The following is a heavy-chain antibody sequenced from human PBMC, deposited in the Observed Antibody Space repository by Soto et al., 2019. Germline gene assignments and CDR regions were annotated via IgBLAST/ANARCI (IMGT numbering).Heavy chain of an antibody. Sequence: QVQLQQWGAGLLKPSETLSLTCAVYGGSFSGYYWRWIRQPPGKGLEWIGDINHSGSTNSNPSLSSRATISVDTSKNQFSLKLSSVTAADTAVYYCARGGDGHCTFDYWGQGTLVTVSS. CDR3: ARGGDGHCTFDY. CDR2: INHSGST. CDR1: GGSFSGYY. D-gene: IGHD2-21*02. V-gene: IGHV4-34*01. J-gene: IGHJ4*02.